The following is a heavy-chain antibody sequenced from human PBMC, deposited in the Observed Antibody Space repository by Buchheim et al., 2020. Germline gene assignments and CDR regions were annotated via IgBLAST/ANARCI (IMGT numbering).Heavy chain of an antibody. J-gene: IGHJ4*02. CDR1: GFTFSTCG. Sequence: QVQLVESGGSVVQPGRSLKLSCAASGFTFSTCGMHWVRQAPGEGLEWVAVISYDGSNKYYGDSVKGLFTISSDNSKNTLYMQMNSLRVEDTAVYYCAKEEAGNWGQGTL. CDR3: AKEEAGN. V-gene: IGHV3-30*18. CDR2: ISYDGSNK.